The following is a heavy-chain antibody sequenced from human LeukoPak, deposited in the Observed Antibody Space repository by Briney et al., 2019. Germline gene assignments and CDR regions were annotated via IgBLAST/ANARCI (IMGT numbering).Heavy chain of an antibody. CDR3: TRYSHTSGWY. J-gene: IGHJ4*02. CDR2: IASKTDGGTT. CDR1: GFTFSNAW. V-gene: IGHV3-15*04. D-gene: IGHD6-19*01. Sequence: GGSLRLSCAASGFTFSNAWMNWVRQAPGKGLEWVGRIASKTDGGTTDYAAPVKGRFTISRDDSKSTLYLQINSLKTEDTAVYYCTRYSHTSGWYWGQGTLVTVSS.